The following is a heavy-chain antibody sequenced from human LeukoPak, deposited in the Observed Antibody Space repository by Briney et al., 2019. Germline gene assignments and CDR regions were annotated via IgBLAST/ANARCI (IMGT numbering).Heavy chain of an antibody. J-gene: IGHJ5*02. CDR3: ATPRGYYDILTGYSSFDP. Sequence: SVKVSCKVSGYTLTELSMHWVRHAPGKGLEWMGGLDPEDGETIYAQKFQGRVTMTEDTSTDTAYMELSSLRSEDTAVYYCATPRGYYDILTGYSSFDPWGQGTLVTGSS. V-gene: IGHV1-24*01. D-gene: IGHD3-9*01. CDR2: LDPEDGET. CDR1: GYTLTELS.